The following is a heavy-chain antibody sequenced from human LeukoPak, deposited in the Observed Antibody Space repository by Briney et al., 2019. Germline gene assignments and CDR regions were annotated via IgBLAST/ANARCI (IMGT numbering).Heavy chain of an antibody. D-gene: IGHD3-3*01. J-gene: IGHJ3*02. V-gene: IGHV3-11*04. CDR3: ARDPGFSAFDI. CDR2: ISSSGSTI. CDR1: GFTFSDYY. Sequence: GGSLRLSCAASGFTFSDYYMSWIRQAPGKGLEWVSYISSSGSTIYYADSVKGRFTISRDNAKSSLYLQMNNLRAEDTAVYYCARDPGFSAFDIWGQGTMITVSS.